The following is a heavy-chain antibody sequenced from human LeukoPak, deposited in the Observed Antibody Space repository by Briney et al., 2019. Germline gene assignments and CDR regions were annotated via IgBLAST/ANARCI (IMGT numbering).Heavy chain of an antibody. J-gene: IGHJ6*02. Sequence: SVKVSCKASGGTFSSYAISWVRQAPGQGLEWMGGIIPIFGTANYAQKFQGRVTITADESTSTAYMELSSLRSEDTAVYYCARSSGGYSGYDYVPGYYYHGMDVWGQGTTVTVSS. CDR1: GGTFSSYA. CDR3: ARSSGGYSGYDYVPGYYYHGMDV. D-gene: IGHD5-12*01. V-gene: IGHV1-69*01. CDR2: IIPIFGTA.